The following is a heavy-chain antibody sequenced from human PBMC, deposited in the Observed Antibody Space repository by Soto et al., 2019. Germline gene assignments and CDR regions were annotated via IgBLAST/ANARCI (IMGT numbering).Heavy chain of an antibody. V-gene: IGHV1-69*13. CDR1: GGTFSSYA. CDR3: ARGAGDGYIGLGAFDI. Sequence: SVKVSCKASGGTFSSYAISWVRQAPGQGLEWMGGIIPIFGTANYAQKFQGRVTITADESTSTAYMELSSLRSEDTAVYYCARGAGDGYIGLGAFDIWGQGTMVTVSS. CDR2: IIPIFGTA. J-gene: IGHJ3*02. D-gene: IGHD5-12*01.